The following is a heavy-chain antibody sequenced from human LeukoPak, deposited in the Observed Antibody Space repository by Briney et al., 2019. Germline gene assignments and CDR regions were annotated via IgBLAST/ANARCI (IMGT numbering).Heavy chain of an antibody. V-gene: IGHV1-69*13. Sequence: SVKVSCKASGGTFSSYAISWVRQAPGQGLEWMGGIIPIFGTANYAQKFQGRVTITADESTSTAYMELSSLRSEDTAVYYCARGYYDYVWGSYRDAFDIRGQGTMVTVSS. CDR2: IIPIFGTA. J-gene: IGHJ3*02. CDR3: ARGYYDYVWGSYRDAFDI. D-gene: IGHD3-16*02. CDR1: GGTFSSYA.